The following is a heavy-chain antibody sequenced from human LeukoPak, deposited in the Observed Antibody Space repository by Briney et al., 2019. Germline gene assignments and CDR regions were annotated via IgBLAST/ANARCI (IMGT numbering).Heavy chain of an antibody. Sequence: GGSLRFSCAASGFTFRNYVIHWVRQAPGKGLEWVAVTSSDLNVKLYADSVKGRFTISRDNSRSTLYLQMNSLRPEDTAIYYCAREGYYGSGSPPSLYFDYWGQGTLVTVSS. D-gene: IGHD3-10*01. V-gene: IGHV3-30-3*01. CDR1: GFTFRNYV. J-gene: IGHJ4*02. CDR3: AREGYYGSGSPPSLYFDY. CDR2: TSSDLNVK.